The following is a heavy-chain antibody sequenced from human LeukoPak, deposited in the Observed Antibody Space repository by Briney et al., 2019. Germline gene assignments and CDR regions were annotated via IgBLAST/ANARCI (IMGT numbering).Heavy chain of an antibody. CDR1: GFTFSSYG. J-gene: IGHJ4*02. CDR3: ARDKAGIAARPYYFDY. D-gene: IGHD6-6*01. Sequence: GRSLRLSCAASGFTFSSYGMHWVRQAPGKGLEWVAVISYDGSNKYYADSVKGRFTISRDNSKNTLYLQMNSLRAEDTAVYYCARDKAGIAARPYYFDYWGQGTLVTVSS. CDR2: ISYDGSNK. V-gene: IGHV3-30*03.